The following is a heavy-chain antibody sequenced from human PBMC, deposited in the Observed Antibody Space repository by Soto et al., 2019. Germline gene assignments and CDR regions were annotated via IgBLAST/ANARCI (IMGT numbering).Heavy chain of an antibody. J-gene: IGHJ3*02. Sequence: QVQLVESGGGVVQPGRSLRLSCAASGFTFSSYGMHWVRQAPGKGLEWVAVIWYDGSNKYYADSVKGRFTISRDNSKNTLYLQMNSLRAEDTALYYCARGEYMITFGGVIVGDAFDIWGQGTMVTVSS. CDR2: IWYDGSNK. CDR3: ARGEYMITFGGVIVGDAFDI. D-gene: IGHD3-16*02. V-gene: IGHV3-33*01. CDR1: GFTFSSYG.